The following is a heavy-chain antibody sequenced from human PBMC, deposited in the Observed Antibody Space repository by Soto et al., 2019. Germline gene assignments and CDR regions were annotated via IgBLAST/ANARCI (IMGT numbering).Heavy chain of an antibody. CDR2: IYYSGST. CDR3: ARCRRGLVTARIYYYYYMDV. J-gene: IGHJ6*03. V-gene: IGHV4-61*01. CDR1: GGSVSSGSYY. D-gene: IGHD2-21*02. Sequence: SETLSLTCTVSGGSVSSGSYYWSWIRQPPGKGLEWIGYIYYSGSTNYNPSLKSRVTISVDTSKNQFSLKLSSVTAADTAVYYCARCRRGLVTARIYYYYYMDVWGKGTTVTVSS.